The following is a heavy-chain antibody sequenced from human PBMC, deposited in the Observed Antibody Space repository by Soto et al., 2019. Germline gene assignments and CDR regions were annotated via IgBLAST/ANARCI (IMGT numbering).Heavy chain of an antibody. Sequence: PSETLSLTCAVSGGSISSGGYSWSWIRQPPGKGLEWIGYIYHSGSTYYNPSLKSRVTISVDTSKNQFSLKLSSVTAADTAVYYCARHWLESWFDPRGQGTLVTVSS. D-gene: IGHD5-12*01. J-gene: IGHJ5*02. CDR2: IYHSGST. CDR1: GGSISSGGYS. V-gene: IGHV4-30-2*03. CDR3: ARHWLESWFDP.